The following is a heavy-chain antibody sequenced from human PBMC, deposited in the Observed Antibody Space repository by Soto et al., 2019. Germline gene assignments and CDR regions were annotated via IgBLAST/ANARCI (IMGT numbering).Heavy chain of an antibody. CDR2: IRGFSPYT. D-gene: IGHD3-10*01. V-gene: IGHV3-21*01. CDR1: GFTFRTYT. J-gene: IGHJ6*02. CDR3: ARDRGYDAHDYYYNAMDV. Sequence: GGSLRLSCISSGFTFRTYTMNWVRQAPGKGLEWVSGIRGFSPYTFYAESVKGRFTISRDNAKNTLYLQMDSLRAEDTAVYYCARDRGYDAHDYYYNAMDVWGQGTTVTVSS.